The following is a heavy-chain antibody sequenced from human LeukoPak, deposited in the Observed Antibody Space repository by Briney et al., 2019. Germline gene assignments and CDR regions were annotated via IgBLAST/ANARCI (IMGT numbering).Heavy chain of an antibody. CDR2: IHHSGST. Sequence: SETLSLTCAVYGGSFSGYYWSCSRQPPGKGLEWIGEIHHSGSTNYNPSLKSRVTISVDTSKNQFSLKLSSVTAADTAVYYCARVYSTQMDVWGKGSTVTISS. D-gene: IGHD6-13*01. CDR3: ARVYSTQMDV. CDR1: GGSFSGYY. V-gene: IGHV4-34*01. J-gene: IGHJ6*04.